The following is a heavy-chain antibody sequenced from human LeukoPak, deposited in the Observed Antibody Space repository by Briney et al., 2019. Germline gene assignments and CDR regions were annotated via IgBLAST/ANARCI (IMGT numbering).Heavy chain of an antibody. D-gene: IGHD3-3*01. J-gene: IGHJ4*02. V-gene: IGHV3-11*04. CDR3: ARVYTIVGVVYNYFDY. CDR1: GFTFSDYY. Sequence: PGGSLRLSCAASGFTFSDYYMSWIRQAPGKGLEWVSYISSSGNTIYYADSVKGRFTISRDNAKNSLYLQMNSLRAEDTAVYYCARVYTIVGVVYNYFDYWGQGTLVTVSS. CDR2: ISSSGNTI.